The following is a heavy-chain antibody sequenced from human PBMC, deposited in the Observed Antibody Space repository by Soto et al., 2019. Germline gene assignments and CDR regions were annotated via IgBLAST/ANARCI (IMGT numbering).Heavy chain of an antibody. V-gene: IGHV4-39*01. Sequence: QLQLQESGPGLVKPSETLSLTCTVSGGSISSSSYYWGWIRQPPGKGLEWIGSIYYSGSTYYNPSLKSRVTISVDTSKNQFSLKLSSVTAADTAVYYCARLAGRPPGYCSGGSCYSPFDYWGQGTLVTVSS. J-gene: IGHJ4*02. D-gene: IGHD2-15*01. CDR3: ARLAGRPPGYCSGGSCYSPFDY. CDR1: GGSISSSSYY. CDR2: IYYSGST.